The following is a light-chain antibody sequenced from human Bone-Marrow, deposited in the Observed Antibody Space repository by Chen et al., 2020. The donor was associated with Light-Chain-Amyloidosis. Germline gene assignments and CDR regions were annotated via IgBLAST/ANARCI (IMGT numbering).Light chain of an antibody. CDR3: SSKTSSATLYV. V-gene: IGLV2-14*03. J-gene: IGLJ1*01. Sequence: QSALTQPASVSGSPGQSITISCTGTSSDAGGYNFVFWYQQHPGKAPKLMIYDVSNRPSGVSNRCSGSKSGNTASLTISGLQAEDEADYYCSSKTSSATLYVFGTGTKVTVL. CDR2: DVS. CDR1: SSDAGGYNF.